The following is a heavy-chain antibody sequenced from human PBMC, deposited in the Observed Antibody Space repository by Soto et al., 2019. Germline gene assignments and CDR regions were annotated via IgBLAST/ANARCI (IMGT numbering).Heavy chain of an antibody. Sequence: PGGSLRHSCAASGFVFSGGAMSWVRQAPGKGLEWVSAISGSGGSTYYADSVKGRFTISRDNSKNTLYLQMNSLRAEDTAVYYCAKDRDFWSGYYSLWFDPWGQGTLVTVSS. V-gene: IGHV3-23*01. J-gene: IGHJ5*02. CDR2: ISGSGGST. CDR3: AKDRDFWSGYYSLWFDP. D-gene: IGHD3-3*01. CDR1: GFVFSGGA.